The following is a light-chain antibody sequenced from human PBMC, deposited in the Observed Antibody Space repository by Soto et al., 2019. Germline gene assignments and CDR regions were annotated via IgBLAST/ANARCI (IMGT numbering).Light chain of an antibody. CDR2: LNSDGSH. J-gene: IGLJ2*01. CDR1: SGHSSYA. CDR3: QTWGTGIHVV. V-gene: IGLV4-69*01. Sequence: QLVLTQSPSASASLGASVKLTCTLSSGHSSYAIAWHQQQPEKGPRYLMKLNSDGSHSKGDGIPDRFSGSSSGAERYLTISSLQSEDEADYYCQTWGTGIHVVFGGGTKVTVL.